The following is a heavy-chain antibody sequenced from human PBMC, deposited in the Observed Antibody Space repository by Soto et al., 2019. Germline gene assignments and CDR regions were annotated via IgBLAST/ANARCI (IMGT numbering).Heavy chain of an antibody. CDR1: GFSFSDAW. V-gene: IGHV3-15*01. J-gene: IGHJ4*02. Sequence: EAQLVESGGGLVEPGGSLRVSCAASGFSFSDAWMIWVRQAPGKGLEWVGRIKSKAHGETADYAAPVKGRFTISRDDSKYTVYLQMNNLKIEDTAVYYCTTGVEGYNPFDYWGQGTLVTVSS. CDR3: TTGVEGYNPFDY. D-gene: IGHD1-1*01. CDR2: IKSKAHGETA.